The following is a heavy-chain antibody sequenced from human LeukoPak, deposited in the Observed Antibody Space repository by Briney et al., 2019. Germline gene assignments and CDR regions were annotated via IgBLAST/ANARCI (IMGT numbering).Heavy chain of an antibody. CDR2: ISSGSSHI. D-gene: IGHD3-16*01. CDR1: GFSFSSYA. Sequence: GGSLRLSCAASGFSFSSYALNWVRQAPGKGLDWVSSISSGSSHIYYADSVKGRFTISRDNAKNSLYLQMNSLRVEGTAVYYCARDLGSYGTPYYFDYWGQGTLVTVSS. J-gene: IGHJ4*02. CDR3: ARDLGSYGTPYYFDY. V-gene: IGHV3-21*01.